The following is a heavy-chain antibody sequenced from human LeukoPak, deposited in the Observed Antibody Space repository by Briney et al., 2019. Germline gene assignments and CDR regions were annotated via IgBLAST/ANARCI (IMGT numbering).Heavy chain of an antibody. CDR3: ARATGYFDY. D-gene: IGHD3-10*01. J-gene: IGHJ4*02. CDR1: GGSISSSSYY. CDR2: IYYSGST. Sequence: SETLSLTCTVSGGSISSSSYYWGWIRQPPGKGLEWIGSIYYSGSTYYNPSLKSRVTISVDTSKNQFSLKLSSVTAADTAVYYCARATGYFDYWGQGTLVAVSS. V-gene: IGHV4-39*07.